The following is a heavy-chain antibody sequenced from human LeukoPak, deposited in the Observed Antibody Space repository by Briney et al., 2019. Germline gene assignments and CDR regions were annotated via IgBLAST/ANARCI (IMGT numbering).Heavy chain of an antibody. J-gene: IGHJ4*02. CDR3: ARGIAVANLLLGFDY. CDR1: GFTFNNYE. D-gene: IGHD6-19*01. Sequence: PGGSLRLSCAASGFTFNNYEMNWFRQAPGKGLEGVSYISSSGGSIYYADSVKGRFTISRDNAKNSLYLQMNSLRAEDTAIYYCARGIAVANLLLGFDYWGQGILVTVSS. CDR2: ISSSGGSI. V-gene: IGHV3-48*03.